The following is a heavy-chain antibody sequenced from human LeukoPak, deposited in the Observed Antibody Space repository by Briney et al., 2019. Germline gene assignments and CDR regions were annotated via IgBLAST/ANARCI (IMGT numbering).Heavy chain of an antibody. D-gene: IGHD1-14*01. J-gene: IGHJ4*02. CDR2: IDHSGST. CDR1: GGSFSDYY. V-gene: IGHV4-34*01. Sequence: SETLSLTCAVYGGSFSDYYWTWIRQPPGKGLEWIGEIDHSGSTNYNPSLKSRVTISIDTSKNQFSLNLTPVTAADTAVYYCARPSGPTPFKRFDFWGQGNLVTVSS. CDR3: ARPSGPTPFKRFDF.